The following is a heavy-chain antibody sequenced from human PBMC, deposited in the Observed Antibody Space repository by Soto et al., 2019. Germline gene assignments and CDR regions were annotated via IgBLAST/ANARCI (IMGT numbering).Heavy chain of an antibody. V-gene: IGHV4-34*01. CDR3: AGTDILPGYYFGWFDP. D-gene: IGHD3-9*01. J-gene: IGHJ5*02. CDR1: GGSFSGYY. Sequence: SETLSLTCAFYGGSFSGYYWSLIRQPPGKGLEWIGEINHSGSTNYNPSLKSRVTISVDTSKNQFSLKLSSVTAADTAVYYCAGTDILPGYYFGWFDPWGQGTLVT. CDR2: INHSGST.